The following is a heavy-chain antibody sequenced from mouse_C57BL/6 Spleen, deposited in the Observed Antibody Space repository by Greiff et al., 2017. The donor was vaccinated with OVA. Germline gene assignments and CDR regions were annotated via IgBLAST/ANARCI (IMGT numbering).Heavy chain of an antibody. Sequence: QVQLQQSGAELVRPGASVTLSCKASGYTFTDYEMHWVKQTPVHGLAWIGAIDPETGGTAYNQKFKGKAILTADKSSSTAYMELRSLTSEDSAVYYCTIYYDYDGDYWGQGTTLTVSS. CDR3: TIYYDYDGDY. CDR2: IDPETGGT. J-gene: IGHJ2*01. V-gene: IGHV1-15*01. CDR1: GYTFTDYE. D-gene: IGHD2-4*01.